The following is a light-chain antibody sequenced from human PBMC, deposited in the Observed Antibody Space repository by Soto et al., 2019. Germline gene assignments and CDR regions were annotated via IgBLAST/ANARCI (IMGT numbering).Light chain of an antibody. Sequence: EIVLTQSPGTLSLSPGERATLSCRASQSVSSSYLAWYQQKPGQAPRLLIYGASSMATGIPDRFSGSGSGTDFTLTISRLEPEDFAVYYCHQYGGSPRTLGQGTKVEIK. CDR3: HQYGGSPRT. J-gene: IGKJ1*01. CDR1: QSVSSSY. V-gene: IGKV3-20*01. CDR2: GAS.